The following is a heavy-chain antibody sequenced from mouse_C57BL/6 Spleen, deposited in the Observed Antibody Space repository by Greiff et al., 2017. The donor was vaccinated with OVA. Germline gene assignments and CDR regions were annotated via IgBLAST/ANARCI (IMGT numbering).Heavy chain of an antibody. J-gene: IGHJ2*01. CDR3: ARAELGQYYFDY. D-gene: IGHD4-1*01. Sequence: VHVKQSGPELVKPGASVKMSCKASGYTFTDYNMHWVKQSHGKSLEWIGYINPNNGGTSYNQKFKGKATLTVNKSSSTAYMELRSLTSEDSAVYYCARAELGQYYFDYWGQGTTLTVSS. V-gene: IGHV1-22*01. CDR2: INPNNGGT. CDR1: GYTFTDYN.